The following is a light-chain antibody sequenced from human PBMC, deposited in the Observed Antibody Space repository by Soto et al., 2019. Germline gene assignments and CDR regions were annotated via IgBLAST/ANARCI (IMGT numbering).Light chain of an antibody. CDR2: AAS. J-gene: IGKJ3*01. V-gene: IGKV1-39*01. CDR1: QSIDNY. Sequence: DIQMTQSPSSLSASVGDRVTITCRTSQSIDNYLNWYQQKPGKAPKLLMFAASTLQSGVPSRFSGSGSETDFTLTIPSLQPEDLATYYCQQSYTTLFTFGPGTKVDIK. CDR3: QQSYTTLFT.